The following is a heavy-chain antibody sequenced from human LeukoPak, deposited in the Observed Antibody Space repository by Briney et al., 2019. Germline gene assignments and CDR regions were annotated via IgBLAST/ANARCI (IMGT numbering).Heavy chain of an antibody. CDR1: GASMTNLY. V-gene: IGHV4-59*08. CDR3: ARHTTPADWYLDL. CDR2: IYYRGAT. D-gene: IGHD1-26*01. J-gene: IGHJ2*01. Sequence: SETLSLTCSVSGASMTNLYWSWIRQAPGKRLEWMGYIYYRGATSYNPSLESRVSLSVDTSKNQFSLNLTSMTAADTAIYYCARHTTPADWYLDLWPPGARVTVSS.